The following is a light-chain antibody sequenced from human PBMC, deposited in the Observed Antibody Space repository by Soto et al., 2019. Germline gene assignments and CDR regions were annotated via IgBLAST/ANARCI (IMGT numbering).Light chain of an antibody. J-gene: IGKJ5*01. CDR2: GTT. Sequence: EIVLTQSPGTLSLSPGERATLSCTASQSISSSILAWYQQKPGQAPRLLIYGTTTWATGTPERFRGYGSGTDFTLIISSLEPEDFAVYYCQQYGDSPTFGQGTRLEIK. CDR1: QSISSSI. CDR3: QQYGDSPT. V-gene: IGKV3-20*01.